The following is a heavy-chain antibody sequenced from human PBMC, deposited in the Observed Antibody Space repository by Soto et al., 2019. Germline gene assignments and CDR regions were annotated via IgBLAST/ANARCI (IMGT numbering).Heavy chain of an antibody. V-gene: IGHV2-26*01. CDR2: IFSNDEK. CDR3: ARSALSSTNYYYYYYMDV. D-gene: IGHD2-2*01. J-gene: IGHJ6*03. Sequence: QVTLKESGPVLVNPTETLTLTCTVSGFSLSNARMGVSWIRQPPGKALEWLAHIFSNDEKSYSTSLKSRLTISKDTSKSQVVLTMTNMDPVDTATYYCARSALSSTNYYYYYYMDVWGKGTTVTVSS. CDR1: GFSLSNARMG.